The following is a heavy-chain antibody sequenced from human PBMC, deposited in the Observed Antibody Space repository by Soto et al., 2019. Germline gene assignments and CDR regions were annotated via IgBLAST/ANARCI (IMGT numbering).Heavy chain of an antibody. D-gene: IGHD2-21*01. Sequence: QVQLQESGPGLVKPSQTLSLTCTVSGCSISRGGYYWSWIRQHPGKGLEWIGYTYYSGSTYNNPSLKSRVTVSVDTSKNQFSLKLSSVTDADTAVYYCARNACLDYYYGMDVWGQGTTVTVSS. J-gene: IGHJ6*02. CDR3: ARNACLDYYYGMDV. CDR2: TYYSGST. V-gene: IGHV4-31*03. CDR1: GCSISRGGYY.